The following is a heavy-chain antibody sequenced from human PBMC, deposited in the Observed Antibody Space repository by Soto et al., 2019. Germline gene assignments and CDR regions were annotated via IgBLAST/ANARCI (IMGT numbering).Heavy chain of an antibody. CDR3: ASRVDMGIAAAGAIYYYYGMDV. J-gene: IGHJ6*02. V-gene: IGHV1-69*13. CDR1: GGTFSSYA. D-gene: IGHD6-13*01. Sequence: GASVKVSCKASGGTFSSYAISWVRQAPGQGLEWMGGIIPIFGTANYAQKFQGRVTITADESTSTAYMELSSLRSEDTAVYYCASRVDMGIAAAGAIYYYYGMDVWGQGTTFTVSS. CDR2: IIPIFGTA.